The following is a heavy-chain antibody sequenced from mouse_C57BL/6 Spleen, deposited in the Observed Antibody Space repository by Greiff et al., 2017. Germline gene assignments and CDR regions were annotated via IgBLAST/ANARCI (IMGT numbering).Heavy chain of an antibody. CDR3: AGYGRGFDY. CDR1: GYAFSSSW. Sequence: QVQLKESGPELVKPGASVKISCKASGYAFSSSWLNWVKQRPGKGLEWIGRIYPGDGDTNYNGKFKGKATLTADKSSSTAYMQLSSLTSEDSAVYFCAGYGRGFDYWGQGTTLTVSS. CDR2: IYPGDGDT. D-gene: IGHD2-14*01. V-gene: IGHV1-82*01. J-gene: IGHJ2*01.